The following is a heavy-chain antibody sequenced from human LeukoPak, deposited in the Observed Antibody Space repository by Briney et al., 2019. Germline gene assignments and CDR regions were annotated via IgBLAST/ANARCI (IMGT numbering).Heavy chain of an antibody. CDR2: INPNSGGT. CDR3: ARGKDYYDRSGYVDY. V-gene: IGHV1-2*02. J-gene: IGHJ4*02. CDR1: GYTFTGYY. D-gene: IGHD3-22*01. Sequence: GASVQVSCKASGYTFTGYYLHWVRQAPGQGLEWMGWINPNSGGTNYAQKFQGRVTMTRDTSISTAYMELSRLRSDDTAVYYCARGKDYYDRSGYVDYWGQGTLVTVSS.